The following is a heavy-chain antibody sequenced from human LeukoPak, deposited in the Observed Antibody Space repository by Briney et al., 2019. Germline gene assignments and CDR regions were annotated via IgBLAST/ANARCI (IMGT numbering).Heavy chain of an antibody. CDR3: AREGIKGYSYGYYFDY. Sequence: GGSLRLSCAASGFTFSSYGMHWVRQAPGKGLEWVAFIRYDGSNKYYADSVKGRFTISRDNSKNTLYLQMNSLRAEDTAVYYCAREGIKGYSYGYYFDYWGQGTLVTVSS. CDR2: IRYDGSNK. D-gene: IGHD5-18*01. J-gene: IGHJ4*02. V-gene: IGHV3-30*02. CDR1: GFTFSSYG.